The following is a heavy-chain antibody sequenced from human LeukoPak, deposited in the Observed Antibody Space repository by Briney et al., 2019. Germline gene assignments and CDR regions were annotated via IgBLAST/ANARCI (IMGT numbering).Heavy chain of an antibody. J-gene: IGHJ3*02. V-gene: IGHV1-69*06. D-gene: IGHD6-19*01. Sequence: ASVKVSCKASGGTFSSYAISWVRQAPGQGLEWMGGIIPIFGTANYAQKFQGRVTITADKSTSTAYMELSSLRSEDTAVYYCARAFSKYSSGPLDAFDIWGQGTMVTVSS. CDR1: GGTFSSYA. CDR3: ARAFSKYSSGPLDAFDI. CDR2: IIPIFGTA.